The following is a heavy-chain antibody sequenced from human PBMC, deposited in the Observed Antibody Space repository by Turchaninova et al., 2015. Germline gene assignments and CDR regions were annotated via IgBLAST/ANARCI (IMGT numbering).Heavy chain of an antibody. D-gene: IGHD5-12*01. CDR1: GGSFSVYY. Sequence: QVQLQQWGAGLLKPSETLSLTCAVDGGSFSVYYGSWIRQPPGKGQEWIGEINQSGSTNYNPSLKSRVTISVDTSKNQFSLKMSSVTAADTAVYYCARGRYGGYPPGAEYFQHWGQGTLVTVSS. CDR2: INQSGST. CDR3: ARGRYGGYPPGAEYFQH. J-gene: IGHJ1*01. V-gene: IGHV4-34*01.